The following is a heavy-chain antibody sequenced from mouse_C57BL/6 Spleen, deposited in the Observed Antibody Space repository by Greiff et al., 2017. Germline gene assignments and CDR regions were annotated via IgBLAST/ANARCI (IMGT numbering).Heavy chain of an antibody. J-gene: IGHJ3*01. CDR2: IDPEDGDT. CDR3: TIPYGSGAY. V-gene: IGHV14-1*01. CDR1: GFNIKDYY. Sequence: VQLQQSGAELVRPGASVKLSCTASGFNIKDYYMHWVKQRPEQGLEWIGRIDPEDGDTEYAPKFQGKATMTADTSSNTAYLPLSSLTSEDTAVYYCTIPYGSGAYWGQGTLVTVSA. D-gene: IGHD1-1*01.